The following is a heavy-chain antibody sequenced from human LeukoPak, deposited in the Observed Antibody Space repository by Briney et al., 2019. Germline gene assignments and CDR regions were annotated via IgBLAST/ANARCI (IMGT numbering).Heavy chain of an antibody. D-gene: IGHD6-19*01. CDR1: GYTFTSYD. J-gene: IGHJ4*02. CDR2: INPNSGGT. CDR3: ARADSSGWYWGNPLAVSEFDY. V-gene: IGHV1-2*02. Sequence: ASVKVSCKASGYTFTSYDINWVRQAPGQGLEWMGWINPNSGGTNYAQKFQGRVTMTRDTSISTAYMELSRLRSDDTAVYYCARADSSGWYWGNPLAVSEFDYWGQGTLVTVSS.